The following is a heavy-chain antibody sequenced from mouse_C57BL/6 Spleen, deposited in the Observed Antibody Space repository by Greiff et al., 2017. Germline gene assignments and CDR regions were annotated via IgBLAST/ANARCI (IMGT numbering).Heavy chain of an antibody. V-gene: IGHV1-26*01. CDR1: GYTFTDYY. CDR2: INPNNGGT. Sequence: VQLQQSGPELVKPGASVKISCKASGYTFTDYYMNWVKQSHGKSLEWIGDINPNNGGTSYNQKFKGKATLTVDKSSSTAYMELRSLTSEDSAVYYCASQLTGTPDYWGQGTTLTVSS. D-gene: IGHD4-1*01. J-gene: IGHJ2*01. CDR3: ASQLTGTPDY.